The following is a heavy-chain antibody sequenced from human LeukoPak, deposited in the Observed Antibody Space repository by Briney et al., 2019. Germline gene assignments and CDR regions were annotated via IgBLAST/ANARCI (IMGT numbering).Heavy chain of an antibody. V-gene: IGHV1-69*05. CDR2: IIPIFGTA. CDR3: AATVTLQRWDFDY. Sequence: ASVKVSRKASGGTFISYAISWVRQAPGQGLEWMGGIIPIFGTANYAQKFQGRVTITRDTSASTAYMELSSLRSEDTAVYYCAATVTLQRWDFDYWGQGTLVTVSS. D-gene: IGHD4-17*01. CDR1: GGTFISYA. J-gene: IGHJ4*02.